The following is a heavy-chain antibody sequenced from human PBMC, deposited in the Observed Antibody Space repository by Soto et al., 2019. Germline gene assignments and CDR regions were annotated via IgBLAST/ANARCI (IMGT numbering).Heavy chain of an antibody. V-gene: IGHV1-69*12. CDR2: IIPVFRAP. CDR3: ARVKCRPQLGGNYYYIPDV. CDR1: GGTFNTYA. J-gene: IGHJ6*02. D-gene: IGHD3-16*02. Sequence: QVHLVQPGAEVKKPGSSVKVSCKVSGGTFNTYAISWVRQAPGQGLEWMGGIIPVFRAPDYAQKFHGRVTITADESARTAYMELKGLGSEDTAVYYCARVKCRPQLGGNYYYIPDVWGQGTSVTVSS.